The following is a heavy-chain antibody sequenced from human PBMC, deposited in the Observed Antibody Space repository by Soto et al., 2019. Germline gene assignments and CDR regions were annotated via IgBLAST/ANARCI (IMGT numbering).Heavy chain of an antibody. CDR1: GYSFTDYY. CDR2: INTKTGGT. J-gene: IGHJ5*02. V-gene: IGHV1-2*02. CDR3: ARVGPTGWFDP. Sequence: QVHLVQSGAEVKKPGASVKVSCKASGYSFTDYYMHWVRQAPGQGLEWTGWINTKTGGTNYAQRVQGRVTMTGDTSINTAYMELCRLRSDDTAVYYCARVGPTGWFDPWGQGTVVTVSS.